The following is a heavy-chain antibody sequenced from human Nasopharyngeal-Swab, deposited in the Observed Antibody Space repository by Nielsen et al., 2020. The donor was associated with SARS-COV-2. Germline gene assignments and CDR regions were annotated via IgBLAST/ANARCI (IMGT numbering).Heavy chain of an antibody. D-gene: IGHD6-13*01. Sequence: GESLKISCEASGITFSSYWMSWVRQAPGKGLEWVANIKHDGSEKNYVDSVKGRFTISRDNAKNLLFLQMNNLRAEDTAVYYCTRDPYSTPPDYWGQGTLVTVSS. J-gene: IGHJ4*02. V-gene: IGHV3-7*01. CDR3: TRDPYSTPPDY. CDR1: GITFSSYW. CDR2: IKHDGSEK.